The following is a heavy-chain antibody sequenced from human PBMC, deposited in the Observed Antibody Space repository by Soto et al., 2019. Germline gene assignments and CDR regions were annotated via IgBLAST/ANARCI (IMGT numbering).Heavy chain of an antibody. CDR1: GFTFSSYW. D-gene: IGHD3-10*01. J-gene: IGHJ3*02. CDR2: IKQDGSEK. Sequence: XGSLRLSCAASGFTFSSYWMSWVRQAPGKGLDWVANIKQDGSEKYYVDSVKGRFTISRDNAKNSLYLQMNSLRAEDTAVYYCARTVHYYGSGSYYNPAAFDIWGQGPMVTVSS. V-gene: IGHV3-7*01. CDR3: ARTVHYYGSGSYYNPAAFDI.